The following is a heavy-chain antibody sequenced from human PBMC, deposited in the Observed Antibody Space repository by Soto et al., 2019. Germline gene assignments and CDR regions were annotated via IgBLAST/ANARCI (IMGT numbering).Heavy chain of an antibody. V-gene: IGHV4-31*03. D-gene: IGHD6-19*01. CDR1: GGSMDTVGFY. J-gene: IGHJ4*02. Sequence: QVQLQESGPGLVKPSETLSLTCTVSGGSMDTVGFYWTWIRQHPGKGLEWIGYIYDSGNTYYNPSLKSRITISIDTSKNQSSLRLTSVTAADTAVYYCVSSPRRYSSGWYDYFDYWGQGTLLSVSS. CDR3: VSSPRRYSSGWYDYFDY. CDR2: IYDSGNT.